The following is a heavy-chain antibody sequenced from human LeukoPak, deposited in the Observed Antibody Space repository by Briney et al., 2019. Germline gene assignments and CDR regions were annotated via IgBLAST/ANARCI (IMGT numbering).Heavy chain of an antibody. V-gene: IGHV4-34*01. J-gene: IGHJ4*02. D-gene: IGHD5-12*01. CDR2: IIHSGIT. Sequence: PSETLSLTCAVCGGSFSGYYWSWIRQPPGKGLEWIGEIIHSGITNYNPSLTSRVTISVDTSKSQFSLKLSSVTAADTAVYYCARGSPIVTTNGYFNYWGQGTPVTVSS. CDR3: ARGSPIVTTNGYFNY. CDR1: GGSFSGYY.